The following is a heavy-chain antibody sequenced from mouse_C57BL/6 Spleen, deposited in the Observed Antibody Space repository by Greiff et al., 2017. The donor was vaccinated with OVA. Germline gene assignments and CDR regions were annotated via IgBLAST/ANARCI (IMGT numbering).Heavy chain of an antibody. D-gene: IGHD2-1*01. CDR3: ARGYGNVDY. J-gene: IGHJ2*01. CDR1: GYSFTGYY. Sequence: VQLQQSGPELVKPGASVKISCKASGYSFTGYYMNWVKQSPEKSLEWIGEINPSTGGTTYNQKFKAKATVTVDKSSSTAYMQLKSLTSEDAAVYYCARGYGNVDYWGQGTTLTVSS. V-gene: IGHV1-42*01. CDR2: INPSTGGT.